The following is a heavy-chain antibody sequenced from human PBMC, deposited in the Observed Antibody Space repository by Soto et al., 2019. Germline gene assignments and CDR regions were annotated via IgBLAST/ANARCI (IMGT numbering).Heavy chain of an antibody. CDR2: ISAYNGNT. CDR1: GYTFTSYG. V-gene: IGHV1-18*01. CDR3: ARPTVAGTFGY. D-gene: IGHD6-19*01. J-gene: IGHJ4*02. Sequence: ASVKVSCKASGYTFTSYGISWARQAPGQGLEWMGWISAYNGNTNYAQKLQGRVTMTTDTSTSTDYMELRSLRSDDKAVYYCARPTVAGTFGYWGQGTLVTVSS.